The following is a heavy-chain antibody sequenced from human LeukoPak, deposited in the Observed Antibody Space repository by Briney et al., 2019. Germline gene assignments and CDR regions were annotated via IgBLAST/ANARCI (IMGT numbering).Heavy chain of an antibody. J-gene: IGHJ4*02. D-gene: IGHD3-16*01. CDR2: IHWNGTSI. CDR3: ARGVGRLRLGEPLDY. V-gene: IGHV3-20*04. Sequence: GGSLRLSCAASGFTFDDYDMTWVRQVPGKGLEWVSGIHWNGTSIGYADSVKGRFTISRDNAKNSLYLQMNSPRAEDTAVYYCARGVGRLRLGEPLDYWGQGTLVTVSS. CDR1: GFTFDDYD.